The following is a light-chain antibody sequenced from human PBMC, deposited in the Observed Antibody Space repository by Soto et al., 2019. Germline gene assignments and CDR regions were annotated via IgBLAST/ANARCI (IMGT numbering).Light chain of an antibody. J-gene: IGLJ2*01. V-gene: IGLV6-57*04. Sequence: NFMLTQPHSVSESPGKTVTISCTRSSGSIGSNSVQWYRQRPGSAPTIVIYEDDQRPSGVPNRFAGSIDRSSNSASLTISVLQTEDEADYYCQSYDTNTVVFGGGTKLTVL. CDR1: SGSIGSNS. CDR2: EDD. CDR3: QSYDTNTVV.